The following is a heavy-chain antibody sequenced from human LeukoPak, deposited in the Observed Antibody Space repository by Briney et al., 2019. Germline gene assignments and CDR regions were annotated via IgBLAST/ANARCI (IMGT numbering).Heavy chain of an antibody. CDR2: IFHSGSI. J-gene: IGHJ6*02. V-gene: IGHV4-38-2*02. Sequence: SETLSLTCTVSGYSISSGYFWGWIRQPPGKGLEWIGSIFHSGSIYYNPSLKSRVTISVDTSKNQFSLKLSSVTAADTAVYYCARDFRLGGVTAGYYYGMDVWGQGTTVTVSS. CDR1: GYSISSGYF. CDR3: ARDFRLGGVTAGYYYGMDV. D-gene: IGHD2-8*02.